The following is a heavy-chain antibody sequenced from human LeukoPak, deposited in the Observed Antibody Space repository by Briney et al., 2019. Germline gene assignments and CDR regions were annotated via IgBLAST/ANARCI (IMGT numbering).Heavy chain of an antibody. CDR1: GFTFSSYA. CDR2: ISGSGGST. D-gene: IGHD1-7*01. Sequence: GGSLRLSCAASGFTFSSYAMSWVRQAPGKGLEWVSAISGSGGSTYYADSVKGRFTISRDNSKNTLYLQMNSLRAEDTGVYYCAKGLTGTTSHLDYWGQGTLVTVSS. J-gene: IGHJ4*02. V-gene: IGHV3-23*01. CDR3: AKGLTGTTSHLDY.